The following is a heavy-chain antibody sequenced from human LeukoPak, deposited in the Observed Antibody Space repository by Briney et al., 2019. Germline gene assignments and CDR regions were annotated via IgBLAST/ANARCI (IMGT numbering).Heavy chain of an antibody. CDR3: AKDPSLSYDSGGYYYHY. V-gene: IGHV3-23*01. CDR1: GFTFSSYA. D-gene: IGHD3-22*01. J-gene: IGHJ4*02. CDR2: ISGSSGST. Sequence: GGSLRLSCAASGFTFSSYAMSWVRQAPGKGLEWVSAISGSSGSTYYADSVKGRFTISRDNSKYTLYLQMNSLRAEDTAVYYCAKDPSLSYDSGGYYYHYWGQGTLVTVSS.